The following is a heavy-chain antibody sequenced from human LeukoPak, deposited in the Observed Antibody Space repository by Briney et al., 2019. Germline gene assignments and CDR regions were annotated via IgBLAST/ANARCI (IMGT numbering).Heavy chain of an antibody. J-gene: IGHJ3*01. CDR3: ARGFCSGAGCYVRDACDG. V-gene: IGHV1-46*03. CDR1: LYTFTNYY. Sequence: ASVKVSCETSLYTFTNYYIHWVRRAPGKGLEWMGKINPSGGSTSYPQKFQGRVTMTRDTSTTTVYMELSTLRSEDTGIYYCARGFCSGAGCYVRDACDGWGQGTMVTVSS. D-gene: IGHD2-15*01. CDR2: INPSGGST.